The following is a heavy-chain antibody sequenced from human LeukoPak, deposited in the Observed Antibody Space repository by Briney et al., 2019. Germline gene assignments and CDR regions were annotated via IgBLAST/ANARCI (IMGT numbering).Heavy chain of an antibody. CDR2: IYYSGST. CDR3: ARGLGTNYGGYSSGGSCPFY. CDR1: GGSISSSSYY. V-gene: IGHV4-39*01. Sequence: PSETLSLTCTVAGGSISSSSYYWGCIRQPPGKGLECIGSIYYSGSTYYNPSLKSRVTISVDTSKHQFSLKLSSVTAADTAVYYCARGLGTNYGGYSSGGSCPFYWGQGTLVTVSS. J-gene: IGHJ4*02. D-gene: IGHD2-15*01.